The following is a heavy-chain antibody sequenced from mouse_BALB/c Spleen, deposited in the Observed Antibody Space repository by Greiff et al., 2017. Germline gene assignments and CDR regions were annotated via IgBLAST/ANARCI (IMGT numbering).Heavy chain of an antibody. Sequence: QVQLQQPGAELVKPGASVKLSCKASGYTFTSYYMYWVKQRPGQGLEWIGGINPSNGGTNFNEKFKSKATLTVDKSSSTAYMQLSSLTSEDSAVYSCTRGDYFDYWGQGTTRTVSS. J-gene: IGHJ2*01. CDR2: INPSNGGT. CDR3: TRGDYFDY. V-gene: IGHV1S81*02. CDR1: GYTFTSYY.